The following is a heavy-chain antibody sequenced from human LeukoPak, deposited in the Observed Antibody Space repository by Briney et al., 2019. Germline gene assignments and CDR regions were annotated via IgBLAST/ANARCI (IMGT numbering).Heavy chain of an antibody. J-gene: IGHJ3*02. CDR2: IYYTGST. D-gene: IGHD3-22*01. Sequence: SETLSLTCTVSGGSISSSSYYWGWIRQPPGKGLEWIGSIYYTGSTYYNPSLKSRVTISVDTSKNQFSLKLSSVTAAETAVYYCARTRDSSGYSADAFDIWGQGTMVTVSS. CDR3: ARTRDSSGYSADAFDI. V-gene: IGHV4-39*01. CDR1: GGSISSSSYY.